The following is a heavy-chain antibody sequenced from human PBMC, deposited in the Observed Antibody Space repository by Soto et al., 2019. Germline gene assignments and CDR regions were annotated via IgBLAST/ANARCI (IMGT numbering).Heavy chain of an antibody. J-gene: IGHJ4*02. D-gene: IGHD5-12*01. V-gene: IGHV4-30-4*01. CDR1: GGSISSGDYY. CDR3: AREGGLRKYDY. Sequence: PSETLSLTCTVSGGSISSGDYYWSWIRQPPGKGLEWIGYIYYSGSTYYNPSLKSRVTISVDTSKNQFSLKLSSVTAADTAVYYCAREGGLRKYDYWGQGTLVTVSS. CDR2: IYYSGST.